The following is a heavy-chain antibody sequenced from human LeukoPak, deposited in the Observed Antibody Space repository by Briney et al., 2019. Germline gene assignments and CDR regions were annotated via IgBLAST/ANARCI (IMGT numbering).Heavy chain of an antibody. D-gene: IGHD2-2*01. J-gene: IGHJ4*02. CDR2: ISAYNGNT. CDR3: ARVGYCSSTSCSDY. V-gene: IGHV1-18*01. Sequence: ASVKVSCKASGYTFTSYGISWVRQAPGQGLEWMGWISAYNGNTNYAQKFQGRVTITRNTSISTAYMELSSLRSEDTAVYYCARVGYCSSTSCSDYWGQGTLVTVSS. CDR1: GYTFTSYG.